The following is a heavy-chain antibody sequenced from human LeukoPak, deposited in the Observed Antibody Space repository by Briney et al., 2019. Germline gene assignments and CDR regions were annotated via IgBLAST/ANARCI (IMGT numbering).Heavy chain of an antibody. V-gene: IGHV4-34*01. CDR1: GGSFSGYY. D-gene: IGHD7-27*01. CDR3: AISHGESDY. J-gene: IGHJ4*02. Sequence: SETLSLTCAVYGGSFSGYYWSWIRQPPGKGLEWIGEINHSGSTNYNPSLKSRVTISVGTSKNQFSLKLSSVTAADTAVYYCAISHGESDYWGQGTLVTVSS. CDR2: INHSGST.